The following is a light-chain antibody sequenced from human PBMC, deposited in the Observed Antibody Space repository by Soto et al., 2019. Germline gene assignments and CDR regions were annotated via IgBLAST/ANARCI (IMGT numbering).Light chain of an antibody. CDR3: QQRSNWPPT. Sequence: EIVMTQSPATLSVSPGERATLSCXASQTVSSSFLAWYQQTPGQAPRLLIYDASNRATGIPARFSGSGSGTDFTLTISSPEPEDFAVYYCQQRSNWPPTFGQGTRLEIK. J-gene: IGKJ5*01. CDR2: DAS. V-gene: IGKV3D-20*02. CDR1: QTVSSSF.